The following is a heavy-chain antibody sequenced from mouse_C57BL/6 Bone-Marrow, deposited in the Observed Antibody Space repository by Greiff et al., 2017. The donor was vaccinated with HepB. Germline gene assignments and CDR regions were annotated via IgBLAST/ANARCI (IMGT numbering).Heavy chain of an antibody. J-gene: IGHJ4*01. CDR3: TRDLTIVTTYYYAMDY. D-gene: IGHD2-5*01. V-gene: IGHV5-9-1*02. CDR2: ISSGGDYI. Sequence: EVHLVESGEGLVKPGGSLKLSCAASGFTFSSYAMSWVRQTPEKRLEWVAYISSGGDYIYYADTVKGRFTISRDNARNTLYLQMSSLKSEDTAMYYCTRDLTIVTTYYYAMDYWGQGTSVTVSS. CDR1: GFTFSSYA.